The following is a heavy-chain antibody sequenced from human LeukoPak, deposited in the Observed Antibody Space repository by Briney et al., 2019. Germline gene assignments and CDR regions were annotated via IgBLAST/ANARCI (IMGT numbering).Heavy chain of an antibody. D-gene: IGHD6-19*01. CDR1: GFTFSSYW. Sequence: GGSLRLSCAASGFTFSSYWMSWVRQAPGKGREWVANIKQDGSEKYYVDSVKGRFTISRDNAKNSLYLQMNSLRAEDTAVYYCATQWLGDYYYYGMDVWGQGTTVTVSS. J-gene: IGHJ6*02. CDR3: ATQWLGDYYYYGMDV. CDR2: IKQDGSEK. V-gene: IGHV3-7*01.